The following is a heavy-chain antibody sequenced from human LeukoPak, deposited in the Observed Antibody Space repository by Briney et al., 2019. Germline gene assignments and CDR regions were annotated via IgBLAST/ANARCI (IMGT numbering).Heavy chain of an antibody. CDR2: IYPGDSDT. D-gene: IGHD3-3*01. Sequence: PGESQKISCKGSGYTFTNYWIAWVRQLPGKGLEWMGIIYPGDSDTRYSPSFQGQVTISADKSISTAYLQWSSLKASDTAMYYCARPTTIFGVVLNWGQGTLVTVSS. V-gene: IGHV5-51*01. J-gene: IGHJ4*02. CDR1: GYTFTNYW. CDR3: ARPTTIFGVVLN.